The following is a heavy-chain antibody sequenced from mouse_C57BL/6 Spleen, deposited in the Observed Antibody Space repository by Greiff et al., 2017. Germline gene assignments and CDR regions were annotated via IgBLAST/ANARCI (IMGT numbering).Heavy chain of an antibody. CDR3: ARASSGYRFAY. V-gene: IGHV1-54*01. Sequence: VQLQQSGAELVRPGTSVKVSCKASGYAFTNYLIEWVKQRPGQGLEWIGVINPGSGGTNYNGKFKGKATLTADKSSSTAYMQLSSLTSEDSAVSFCARASSGYRFAYWGQGTLVTVSA. CDR2: INPGSGGT. D-gene: IGHD3-2*02. CDR1: GYAFTNYL. J-gene: IGHJ3*01.